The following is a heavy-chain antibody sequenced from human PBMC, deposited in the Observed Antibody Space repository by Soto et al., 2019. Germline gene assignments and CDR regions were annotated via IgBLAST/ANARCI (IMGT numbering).Heavy chain of an antibody. CDR2: MIGDGTSW. V-gene: IGHV3-23*01. CDR1: GFNFRIYA. Sequence: EVQLLESGGGLAQAGGSLRLSCAASGFNFRIYAMNWVRQAPGKGLEWVSVMIGDGTSWDYADSVRGRFTISRDNSKNMLYLQMNSLRAEDTDVYYCAKDLRPDGRYDLDYWGQGTLVTVSS. J-gene: IGHJ4*02. D-gene: IGHD1-26*01. CDR3: AKDLRPDGRYDLDY.